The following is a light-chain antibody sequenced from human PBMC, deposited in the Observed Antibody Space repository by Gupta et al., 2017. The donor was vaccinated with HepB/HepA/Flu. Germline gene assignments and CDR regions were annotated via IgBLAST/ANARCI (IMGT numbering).Light chain of an antibody. CDR3: QKYHSLPHA. CDR1: QDSRNH. V-gene: IGKV1-33*01. Sequence: DIQMTQSPSSLSASVGDRVTITCQASQDSRNHLNWCQQKPGKAPKFLIYAASHLETGVPSSFSGRGSGTVLPFTISSLQPEYNATYHCQKYHSLPHAFGQGTGLEIK. CDR2: AAS. J-gene: IGKJ5*01.